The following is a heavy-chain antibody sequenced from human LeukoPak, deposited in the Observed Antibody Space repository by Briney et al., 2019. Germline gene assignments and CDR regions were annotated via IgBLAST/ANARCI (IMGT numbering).Heavy chain of an antibody. CDR2: LRPTDGYT. V-gene: IGHV4-4*07. D-gene: IGHD4-17*01. J-gene: IGHJ2*01. CDR3: ARDGASNYGDYWYFDL. CDR1: DGSITSYF. Sequence: PSETLSLTCTVSDGSITSYFLTWVRQPAGEVLEFIGRLRPTDGYTNYNPSLRSRVSMSLDTSKKQLSLELTSVTAADTAVYYCARDGASNYGDYWYFDLWGRGTLVTVSS.